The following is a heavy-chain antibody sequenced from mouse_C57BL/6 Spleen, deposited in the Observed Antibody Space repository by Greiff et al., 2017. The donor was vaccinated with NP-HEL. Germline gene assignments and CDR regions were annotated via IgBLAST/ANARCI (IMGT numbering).Heavy chain of an antibody. D-gene: IGHD4-1*01. CDR2: IHPNSGST. Sequence: VQLQQPGAELVKPGASVNLSCKACFYTFTSYWMHWVKQRPGQGLEWIGMIHPNSGSTNYNEKFKSKATLTVDKSSSTAYMQLSSLTSEDSAVYYCSRRRLTGCAEYSGQGTTLKVS. CDR3: SRRRLTGCAEY. V-gene: IGHV1-64*01. J-gene: IGHJ2*01. CDR1: FYTFTSYW.